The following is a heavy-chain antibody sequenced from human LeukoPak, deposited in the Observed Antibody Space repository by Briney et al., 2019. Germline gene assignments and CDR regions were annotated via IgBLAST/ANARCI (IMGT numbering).Heavy chain of an antibody. V-gene: IGHV4-39*01. CDR3: ARGQGDDSSGYSKIDY. D-gene: IGHD3-22*01. J-gene: IGHJ4*02. CDR2: IYYSGST. CDR1: GVSISSSSYY. Sequence: SETLSLTCTVSGVSISSSSYYWGWIRQPPGKGLEWIGSIYYSGSTYYNPSLKSRVTISVDTSKNQFSLNLSSVTAADTAVYYCARGQGDDSSGYSKIDYWGQGTLVTVSS.